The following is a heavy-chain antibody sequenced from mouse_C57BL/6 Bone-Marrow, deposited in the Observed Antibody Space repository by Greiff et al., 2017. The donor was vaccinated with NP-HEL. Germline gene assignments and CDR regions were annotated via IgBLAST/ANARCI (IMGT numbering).Heavy chain of an antibody. CDR2: ISNLAYSI. CDR1: GFTFSDYG. V-gene: IGHV5-15*01. CDR3: ARHEDYYGSSYGYFDV. Sequence: VQLQESGGGLVQPGGSLTLSCAASGFTFSDYGMAWVRQAPRKGPEWVAFISNLAYSIYYADTVTGRFTISRENAKNTLYLEMSSLRSEDTAMYYCARHEDYYGSSYGYFDVWGTGTTVTVSS. J-gene: IGHJ1*03. D-gene: IGHD1-1*01.